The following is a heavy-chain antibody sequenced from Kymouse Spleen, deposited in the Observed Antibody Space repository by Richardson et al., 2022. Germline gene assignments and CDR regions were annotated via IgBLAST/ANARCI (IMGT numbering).Heavy chain of an antibody. CDR1: GGSISSSSYY. CDR3: ASGIVVVPAAMPYYYYGMDV. CDR2: IYYSGST. J-gene: IGHJ6*02. D-gene: IGHD2-2*02. V-gene: IGHV4-39*01. Sequence: QLQLQESGPGLVKPSETLSLTCTVSGGSISSSSYYWGWIRQPPGKGLEWIGSIYYSGSTYYNPSLKSRVTISVDTSKNQFSLKLSSVTAADTAVYYCASGIVVVPAAMPYYYYGMDVWGQGTTVTVSS.